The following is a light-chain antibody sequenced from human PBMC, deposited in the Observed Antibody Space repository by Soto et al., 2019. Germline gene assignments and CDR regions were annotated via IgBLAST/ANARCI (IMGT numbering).Light chain of an antibody. Sequence: DIQMTQSPSSLSASVGDRVTITCQASQGISEDLNWYQQKSGKAPKVLIYAASNLETGVPSRFSGRGSQTDFTFTISSLQPEDIATYYCQQYYSLPYTFGQGTKLEI. V-gene: IGKV1-33*01. CDR2: AAS. J-gene: IGKJ2*01. CDR1: QGISED. CDR3: QQYYSLPYT.